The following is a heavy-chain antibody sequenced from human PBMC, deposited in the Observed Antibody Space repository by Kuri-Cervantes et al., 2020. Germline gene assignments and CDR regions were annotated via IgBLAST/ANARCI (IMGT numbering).Heavy chain of an antibody. D-gene: IGHD5-18*01. CDR1: GYTFINYD. J-gene: IGHJ6*03. CDR2: IAPYNGDT. CDR3: ARVEGRSYGHYYYYYYMDV. V-gene: IGHV1-18*01. Sequence: ASVKVSCKTSGYTFINYDISWVRQAPGQGLEWMGWIAPYNGDTNYAEKFQGRVTMTTDTSTSTVFMELRSLRSDDTAVYYCARVEGRSYGHYYYYYYMDVWGKGTTVTVSS.